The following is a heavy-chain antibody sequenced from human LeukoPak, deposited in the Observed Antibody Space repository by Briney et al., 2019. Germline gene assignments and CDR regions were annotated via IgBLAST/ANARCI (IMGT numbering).Heavy chain of an antibody. CDR3: ARGAIPGPIAVCGKSWFDP. D-gene: IGHD6-19*01. J-gene: IGHJ5*02. V-gene: IGHV4-39*01. CDR1: GGSISGGSYY. CDR2: IYSNGNT. Sequence: SETLSLTCTLSGGSISGGSYYWGWIRQPPGKGLEWIGSIYSNGNTHKNPSLKSRVTISVDTSKNQFSLKLSSVTAADTAVYYCARGAIPGPIAVCGKSWFDPWGQGTLVTVSS.